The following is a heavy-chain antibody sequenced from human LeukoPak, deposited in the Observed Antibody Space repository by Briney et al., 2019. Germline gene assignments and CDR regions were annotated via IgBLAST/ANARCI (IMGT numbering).Heavy chain of an antibody. Sequence: PGGSLRLSCAASGFTFSSYSMNWVRQAPGKGLEWVSYITSGSSTIYYADSVKGRFTISRDNAKNSLFLQMNSLRAEDTAVYYCARDLDYDSSGYYTLGFWGQGTLVTVSS. CDR1: GFTFSSYS. V-gene: IGHV3-48*04. J-gene: IGHJ4*02. CDR3: ARDLDYDSSGYYTLGF. D-gene: IGHD3-22*01. CDR2: ITSGSSTI.